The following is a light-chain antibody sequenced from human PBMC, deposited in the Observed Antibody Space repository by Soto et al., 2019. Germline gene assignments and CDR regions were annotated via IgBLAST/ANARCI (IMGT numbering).Light chain of an antibody. V-gene: IGLV1-40*01. CDR3: QSYDSSLSAAV. Sequence: QSVLTQPPSVSGAPGQKVIISCTGSSSNIGAGYDVHWYQQLPGTAPKLLIYSNNNRPSGVPDRLSGSKSGTSASLAITGLQVEDEADYYCQSYDSSLSAAVFGGETKLTVL. CDR1: SSNIGAGYD. CDR2: SNN. J-gene: IGLJ2*01.